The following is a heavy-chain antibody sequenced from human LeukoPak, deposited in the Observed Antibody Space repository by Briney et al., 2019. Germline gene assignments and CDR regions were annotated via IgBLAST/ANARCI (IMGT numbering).Heavy chain of an antibody. D-gene: IGHD2-15*01. CDR3: ARVSLGYCSGGTCYFQDH. CDR2: INPSGGST. J-gene: IGHJ4*02. Sequence: VASVKVSCKASGYTFTSYYMHWVRQAPGQGLEWMGIINPSGGSTSYAQKFQGRVTMTRSTSISTAYMELSSLTSEDTAVYYCARVSLGYCSGGTCYFQDHWGQGTLVTVSS. V-gene: IGHV1-46*01. CDR1: GYTFTSYY.